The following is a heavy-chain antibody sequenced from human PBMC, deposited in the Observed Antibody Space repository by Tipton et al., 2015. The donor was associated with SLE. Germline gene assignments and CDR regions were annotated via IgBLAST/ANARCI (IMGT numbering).Heavy chain of an antibody. Sequence: TLSLTCTVSGGSIGPYYWNWMRQSPGKGLEWIGYIYYSGSTNYNPSLKSRVTMSVDTSKNQFSLKLSSVTAADTAVYYCARQVGAKAFDIWGQGTMVTVSS. CDR1: GGSIGPYY. CDR2: IYYSGST. CDR3: ARQVGAKAFDI. J-gene: IGHJ3*02. V-gene: IGHV4-59*08. D-gene: IGHD1-26*01.